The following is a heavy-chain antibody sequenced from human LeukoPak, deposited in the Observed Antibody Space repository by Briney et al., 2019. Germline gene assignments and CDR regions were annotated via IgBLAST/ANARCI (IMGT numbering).Heavy chain of an antibody. CDR3: ARGVLLRYGDPNWFDP. Sequence: ASVKVSCKASGYTFTDYYMHWVRQAPGQGLGWMGWINPNSGGTNYAQKFQGRVTMTRDTSISTAYMELSWLRPDDTAVYYCARGVLLRYGDPNWFDPWGQGTLVTVSS. D-gene: IGHD4-17*01. CDR1: GYTFTDYY. J-gene: IGHJ5*02. V-gene: IGHV1-2*02. CDR2: INPNSGGT.